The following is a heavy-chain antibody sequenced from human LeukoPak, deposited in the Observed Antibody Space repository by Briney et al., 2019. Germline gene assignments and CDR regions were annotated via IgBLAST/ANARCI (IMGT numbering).Heavy chain of an antibody. Sequence: PSETLSLTCTVSGDSISSYYWSWIRQPPGKGLEWIGYIYYSGSTNYNPSLKSRVTISVDTSKNQFSLKLSSVTAADTAVYYCARESIAAAGTMRFDPWGQGTLVTVSS. V-gene: IGHV4-59*01. D-gene: IGHD6-13*01. CDR3: ARESIAAAGTMRFDP. CDR2: IYYSGST. CDR1: GDSISSYY. J-gene: IGHJ5*02.